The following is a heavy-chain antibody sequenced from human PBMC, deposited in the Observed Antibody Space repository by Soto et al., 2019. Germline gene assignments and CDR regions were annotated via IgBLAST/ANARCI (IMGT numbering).Heavy chain of an antibody. CDR2: IDWDDDK. CDR1: GFSFSTSGMC. CDR3: ARIQVDGLDRAIDY. V-gene: IGHV2-70*01. Sequence: SGPTLVNPTQTLTLTCTFSGFSFSTSGMCVSWIRQPPGKALEWLALIDWDDDKYYSTSLKTRLTISKDTSKNQVVLTMTNMDPVDTATYYCARIQVDGLDRAIDYWGQGTLVTVSS. D-gene: IGHD2-2*03. J-gene: IGHJ4*02.